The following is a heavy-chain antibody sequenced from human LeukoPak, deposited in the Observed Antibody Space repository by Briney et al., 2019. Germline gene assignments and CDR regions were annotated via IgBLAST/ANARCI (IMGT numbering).Heavy chain of an antibody. D-gene: IGHD5-18*01. CDR3: ARDPGYSYGYWGY. V-gene: IGHV1-2*02. Sequence: ASVKVSCKASGYTFTGYYMHWVRQAPGQGLEWMGWINPNSGGTNYAQKFQGRVTMTRDTSISTAYMELSRLRSDDTAVYYCARDPGYSYGYWGYWGQGTLVTVSS. J-gene: IGHJ4*02. CDR2: INPNSGGT. CDR1: GYTFTGYY.